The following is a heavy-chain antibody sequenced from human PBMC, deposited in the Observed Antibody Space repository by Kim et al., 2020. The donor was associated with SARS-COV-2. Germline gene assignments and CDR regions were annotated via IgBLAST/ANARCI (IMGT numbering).Heavy chain of an antibody. CDR2: ISGSTVDT. D-gene: IGHD1-7*01. CDR3: TKTGTGTWGFDY. CDR1: AFSFSSYA. V-gene: IGHV3-23*01. Sequence: GGSLRLSCAASAFSFSSYAMTWVRQAPGQGLEWVSAISGSTVDTYYADSVKGRFIISRDNSKNTLYLQMYNLGVEDTAVYYCTKTGTGTWGFDYWGQGTL. J-gene: IGHJ4*02.